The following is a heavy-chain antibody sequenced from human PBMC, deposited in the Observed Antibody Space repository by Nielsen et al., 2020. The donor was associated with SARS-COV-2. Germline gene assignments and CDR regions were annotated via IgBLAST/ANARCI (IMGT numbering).Heavy chain of an antibody. J-gene: IGHJ6*03. CDR3: ARNRVGATRYMDV. V-gene: IGHV4-34*01. CDR2: INHSGST. Sequence: SETLSLTCAVYGGSFSGYYWSWIRQPPGKGLEWIGEINHSGSTNYNPSLKSRATISVDTSKNQFSLKLSSVTAADTAVYYCARNRVGATRYMDVWGKGTTVTVSS. CDR1: GGSFSGYY. D-gene: IGHD1-26*01.